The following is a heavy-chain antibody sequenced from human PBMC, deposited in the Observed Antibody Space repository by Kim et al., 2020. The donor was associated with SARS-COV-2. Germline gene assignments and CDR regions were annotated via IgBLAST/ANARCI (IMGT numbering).Heavy chain of an antibody. V-gene: IGHV1-18*04. Sequence: ASVKVSCKASGYTFVNYGITWVRQAPGQGLEWMGWISTHSGETKEGQNFQGRLAMTTDTSTGTAYMELTNLRADDTAVYYCARAPTLILLVIQNSNGLDIGGKGTVVPVSS. D-gene: IGHD3-22*01. J-gene: IGHJ3*02. CDR2: ISTHSGET. CDR3: ARAPTLILLVIQNSNGLDI. CDR1: GYTFVNYG.